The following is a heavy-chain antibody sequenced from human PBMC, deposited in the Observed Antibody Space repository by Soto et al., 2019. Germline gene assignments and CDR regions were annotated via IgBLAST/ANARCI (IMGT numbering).Heavy chain of an antibody. CDR3: ASLTSTSPDAFDI. CDR2: IYSGGGT. Sequence: GGSLRLSCAASGFTVSSKYISWVRQAPGKGLEWVSIIYSGGGTQYADSVKGRFTISRDNSKNTLHLQMNSLRDEDTGVYYCASLTSTSPDAFDIWGQGTMVTVSS. D-gene: IGHD2-2*01. J-gene: IGHJ3*02. CDR1: GFTVSSKY. V-gene: IGHV3-66*01.